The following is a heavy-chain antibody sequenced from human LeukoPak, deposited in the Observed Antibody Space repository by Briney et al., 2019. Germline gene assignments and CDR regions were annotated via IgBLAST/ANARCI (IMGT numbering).Heavy chain of an antibody. CDR2: ISSSSSYI. CDR1: GFTFSSYS. J-gene: IGHJ4*02. CDR3: AKANRGKLGTYYFDY. D-gene: IGHD7-27*01. V-gene: IGHV3-21*04. Sequence: GGSLRLSCAASGFTFSSYSMNWVRQAPGKGLEWVSSISSSSSYIYYADSVKGRFTIPRDNAKNSLYLQMNSLRAEDTALYYCAKANRGKLGTYYFDYWGQGTLVTVSS.